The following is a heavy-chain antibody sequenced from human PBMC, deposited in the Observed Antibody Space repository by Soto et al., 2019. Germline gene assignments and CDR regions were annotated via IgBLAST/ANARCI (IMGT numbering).Heavy chain of an antibody. V-gene: IGHV3-21*01. Sequence: PGGSLRLSCAASGFTFSSYSMNWVRQAPGKGLEWVSSISSSSSYIYYADSVKGRITISRDNAKNFLYLQMNSLRAEDTAVYYCARGLRMTTVSSGRNYWGQGTLVTVSS. D-gene: IGHD4-17*01. CDR1: GFTFSSYS. CDR2: ISSSSSYI. CDR3: ARGLRMTTVSSGRNY. J-gene: IGHJ4*02.